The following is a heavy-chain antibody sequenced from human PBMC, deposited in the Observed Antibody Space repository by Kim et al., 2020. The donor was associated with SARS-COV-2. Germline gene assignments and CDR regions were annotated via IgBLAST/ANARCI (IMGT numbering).Heavy chain of an antibody. Sequence: SETLSLTCTVSGGSISSYYWSWIRQPPGKGLEWIGYIYYSGSTNYNPSLKSRVTISVDTSKNQFSLKLSSVTAADTAVYYCARAGTAYYYYYMDVWGKGTTVTVSS. D-gene: IGHD2-21*02. J-gene: IGHJ6*03. CDR1: GGSISSYY. CDR2: IYYSGST. V-gene: IGHV4-59*01. CDR3: ARAGTAYYYYYMDV.